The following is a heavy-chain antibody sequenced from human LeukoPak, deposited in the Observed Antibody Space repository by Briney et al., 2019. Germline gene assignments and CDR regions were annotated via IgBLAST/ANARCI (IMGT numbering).Heavy chain of an antibody. CDR1: GFTFSTYW. Sequence: GGSLRLSCAASGFTFSTYWMTWVRQAPGKGLEWVAVISYDGSNKYYADSVKGRFTISRDNSKNTLYLQMNSLRAEDTAVYYCAKADFDYWGQGTLVTVSS. V-gene: IGHV3-30*18. CDR2: ISYDGSNK. J-gene: IGHJ4*02. CDR3: AKADFDY.